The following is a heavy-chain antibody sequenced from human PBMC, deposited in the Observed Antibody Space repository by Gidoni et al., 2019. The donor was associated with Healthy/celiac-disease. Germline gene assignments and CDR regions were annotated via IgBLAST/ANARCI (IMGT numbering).Heavy chain of an antibody. D-gene: IGHD3-10*01. CDR2: IKSKTDGRTT. CDR3: TTGARGDLPWYFDL. Sequence: EVQLVESGGGLVKPGGSRRLSCAVSGFPFSNAWKRWVRQAPGKGLERVCRIKSKTDGRTTDYAAPVKGRFTISRDDSKNTLYLQMNSLKTEDTAVYYCTTGARGDLPWYFDLWGRGTLVTVSS. CDR1: GFPFSNAW. V-gene: IGHV3-15*01. J-gene: IGHJ2*01.